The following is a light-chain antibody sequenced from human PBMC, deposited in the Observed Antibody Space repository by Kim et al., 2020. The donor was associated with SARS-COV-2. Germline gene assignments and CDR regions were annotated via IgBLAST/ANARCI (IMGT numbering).Light chain of an antibody. CDR3: HQYNSWT. Sequence: EIVMTQSPATLSVSPGERATLSCRASQSVSNYLAWYQQKPGQAPRLLIYEASIRVTGIPARFSGSGSGTEFTLTISTLQSEDFAVYYCHQYNSWTFGGGTKVDIK. CDR1: QSVSNY. J-gene: IGKJ4*01. CDR2: EAS. V-gene: IGKV3D-15*03.